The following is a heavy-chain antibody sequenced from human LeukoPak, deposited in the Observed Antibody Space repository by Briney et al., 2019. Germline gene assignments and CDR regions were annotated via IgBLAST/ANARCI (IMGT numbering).Heavy chain of an antibody. CDR1: GYTFTSYG. J-gene: IGHJ5*02. CDR3: AREGPGYCSGGSCYSFQWFDP. Sequence: GASVKVSCKASGYTFTSYGISWVRQAPGQGLEWTGWISAYNGNTNYAQKLQGRVTMTTDTSTSTAYMELRSLRSDDTAVYYCAREGPGYCSGGSCYSFQWFDPWGQGTLVTVSS. CDR2: ISAYNGNT. D-gene: IGHD2-15*01. V-gene: IGHV1-18*01.